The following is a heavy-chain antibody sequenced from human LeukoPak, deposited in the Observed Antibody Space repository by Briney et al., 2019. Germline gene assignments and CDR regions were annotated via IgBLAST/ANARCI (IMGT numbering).Heavy chain of an antibody. CDR3: ARAVDYYYHFDY. J-gene: IGHJ4*02. D-gene: IGHD2-21*01. CDR2: IIPILGIA. Sequence: ASVKVSCKASGGTFSSDAISWVRQAPGQGLEWMGRIIPILGIANYAQKFQGRVTITADKSTSTAYMELSSLRSEDTAVYYCARAVDYYYHFDYWGQGTLVTVSS. CDR1: GGTFSSDA. V-gene: IGHV1-69*04.